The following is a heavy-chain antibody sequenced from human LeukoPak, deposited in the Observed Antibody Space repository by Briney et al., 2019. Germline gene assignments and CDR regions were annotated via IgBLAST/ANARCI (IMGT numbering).Heavy chain of an antibody. Sequence: PSDTLSLTRAVYGGSFSGYYWSWLRQPPGQGLEWIGEINHSGSTNYNPSLKSRVTISVDTSKNQFSLKLSSVTAADTAVYYCARILSGSSSSRWGQGTLVTVSS. V-gene: IGHV4-34*01. CDR3: ARILSGSSSSR. CDR1: GGSFSGYY. D-gene: IGHD6-6*01. J-gene: IGHJ4*02. CDR2: INHSGST.